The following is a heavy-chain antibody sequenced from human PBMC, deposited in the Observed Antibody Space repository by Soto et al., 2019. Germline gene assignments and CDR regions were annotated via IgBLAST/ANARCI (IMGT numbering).Heavy chain of an antibody. CDR2: MHHSGSI. CDR3: ARDDNNPLGSEYLDS. V-gene: IGHV4-4*02. Sequence: PSQTLSLTCSVPGDSSDNAKWWSSVCQPPGKGQEWIGEMHHSGSIHYNASLKSRATLSVDKSRNQFSLQLNSVPAADTALYFCARDDNNPLGSEYLDSWGPGTLVTVSS. D-gene: IGHD1-1*01. J-gene: IGHJ4*02. CDR1: GDSSDNAKW.